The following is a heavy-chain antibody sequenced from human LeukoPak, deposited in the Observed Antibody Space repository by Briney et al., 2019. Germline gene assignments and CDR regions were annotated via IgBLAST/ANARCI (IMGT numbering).Heavy chain of an antibody. V-gene: IGHV4-59*08. CDR1: SGSICSYY. CDR2: INYSGST. Sequence: SETLSLTCTVSSGSICSYYWSWIRQPLGKGLEWIGYINYSGSTNYNPSLKSRVTISVDTSKNQFSLKLSSVTAADTAVYYCARQGEVLLWFGDPGWFDPWGQGTLVTVSS. J-gene: IGHJ5*02. CDR3: ARQGEVLLWFGDPGWFDP. D-gene: IGHD3-10*01.